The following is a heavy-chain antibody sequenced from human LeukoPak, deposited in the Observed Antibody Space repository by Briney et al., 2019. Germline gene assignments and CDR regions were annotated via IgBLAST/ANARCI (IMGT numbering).Heavy chain of an antibody. CDR1: GFTVSSNF. CDR2: INSGGTT. J-gene: IGHJ4*02. D-gene: IGHD1-14*01. V-gene: IGHV3-66*01. Sequence: GGSLRLSCAASGFTVSSNFMSWVRQAPGEGLEWVSVINSGGTTYYADSVKGRFTISRDNSKNTLYLQMDSLRAEDTAVYYCARYAGSDWGQGTLVTVSS. CDR3: ARYAGSD.